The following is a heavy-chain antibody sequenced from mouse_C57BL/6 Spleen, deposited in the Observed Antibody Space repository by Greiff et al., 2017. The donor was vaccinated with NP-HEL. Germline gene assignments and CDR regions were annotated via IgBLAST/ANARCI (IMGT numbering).Heavy chain of an antibody. V-gene: IGHV2-9-1*01. CDR2: IWTGGGT. J-gene: IGHJ3*01. Sequence: LVAPSQSLSITCPVSGFSLTSYAISWVRQPPGKGLEWLGVIWTGGGTNYNSALKSRLSISKDNSKSQVFLKMNSLQTDDTARYYCARFYDYDPWFAYWGQGTLVTVSA. CDR1: GFSLTSYA. D-gene: IGHD2-4*01. CDR3: ARFYDYDPWFAY.